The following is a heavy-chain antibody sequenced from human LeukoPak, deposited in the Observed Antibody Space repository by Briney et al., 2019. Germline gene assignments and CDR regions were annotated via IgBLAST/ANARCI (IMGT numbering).Heavy chain of an antibody. CDR2: IGTAGDT. CDR3: ARQSTPHGNFDY. CDR1: GFTFSGYA. J-gene: IGHJ4*02. V-gene: IGHV3-13*01. Sequence: GGSLRLSCAASGFTFSGYAMHWVRQATGKGLEWVSAIGTAGDTFYPGSVKGRFTISRENAKTSLYLQMNSLRAEDTAVYYCARQSTPHGNFDYWGQGTLVTVSS. D-gene: IGHD1-26*01.